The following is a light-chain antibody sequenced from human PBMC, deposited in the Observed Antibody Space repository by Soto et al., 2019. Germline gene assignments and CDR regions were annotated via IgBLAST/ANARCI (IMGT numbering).Light chain of an antibody. CDR1: SDDVGGYNY. CDR2: EVS. J-gene: IGLJ3*02. V-gene: IGLV2-14*01. Sequence: QSALTQPASASGSPGQSITISCTGTSDDVGGYNYVSWYQQYPGKAPQLIIYEVSNRPSGVSNRFSGSKSVNTASLTISGLRAEDEADYYCSSYTRSSTWVFGGGTKLTVL. CDR3: SSYTRSSTWV.